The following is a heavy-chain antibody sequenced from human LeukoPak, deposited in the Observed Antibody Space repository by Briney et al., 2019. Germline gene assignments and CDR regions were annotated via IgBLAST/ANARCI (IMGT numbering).Heavy chain of an antibody. J-gene: IGHJ5*02. CDR1: GFTVSSNY. CDR3: ARERASATYYDFWSGYQDNWFDP. Sequence: GGSLRLSCAASGFTVSSNYMSWVRQAPGKGLEWVSVLYSGGSTYYADSVKGRFTISRDNSKNTLYLQMNSLRAEDTAVYYCARERASATYYDFWSGYQDNWFDPWGQGTLVTVSS. D-gene: IGHD3-3*01. V-gene: IGHV3-66*01. CDR2: LYSGGST.